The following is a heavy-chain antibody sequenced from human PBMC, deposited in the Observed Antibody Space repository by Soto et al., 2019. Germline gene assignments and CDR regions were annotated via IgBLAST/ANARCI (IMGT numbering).Heavy chain of an antibody. Sequence: QVQLVESGGGVVQPGRSLRLSCAASGFTFSSYAMHWVRQAPGKGLEWVAVISYDGSNKYYADSVKGRFTISRDNSKNTLYLQMNSLRAEDTAVYYCARDEDNWVPVGMGDVWGQGTTVTVSS. D-gene: IGHD1-20*01. V-gene: IGHV3-30-3*01. J-gene: IGHJ6*02. CDR1: GFTFSSYA. CDR3: ARDEDNWVPVGMGDV. CDR2: ISYDGSNK.